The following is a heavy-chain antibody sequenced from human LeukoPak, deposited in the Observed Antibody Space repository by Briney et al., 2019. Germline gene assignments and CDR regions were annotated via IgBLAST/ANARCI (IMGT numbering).Heavy chain of an antibody. Sequence: SETLSLTCTVSGGSISSYYWSWIRQPPGKGLEWIGYIYYSGSTNYNPSLKSRVTISVDTSKNQFSLKLSSVTAADTAVYYCARTDGSGSYYNLYFDYWGQGTLVTVSS. D-gene: IGHD3-10*01. CDR3: ARTDGSGSYYNLYFDY. J-gene: IGHJ4*02. CDR1: GGSISSYY. CDR2: IYYSGST. V-gene: IGHV4-59*08.